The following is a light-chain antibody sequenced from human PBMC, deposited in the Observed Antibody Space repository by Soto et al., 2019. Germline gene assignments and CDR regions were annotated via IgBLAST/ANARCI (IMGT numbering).Light chain of an antibody. CDR2: AAS. CDR1: QSISSY. J-gene: IGKJ5*01. Sequence: DIQMTQYKNSLSASLGDRCTITCRASQSISSYLNWYQQKPGKAPKLLIYAASSLQSGVPSRFSGSGSGTDFTLTISSLQPEDFATYYCQQSYSTPRTFCQVARLEIK. CDR3: QQSYSTPRT. V-gene: IGKV1-39*01.